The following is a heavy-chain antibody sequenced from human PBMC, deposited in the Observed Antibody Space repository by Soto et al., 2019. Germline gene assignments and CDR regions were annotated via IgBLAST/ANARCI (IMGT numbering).Heavy chain of an antibody. V-gene: IGHV4-59*01. CDR3: ARDSGYCGGDCYYFDY. CDR1: GGSISSYY. D-gene: IGHD2-21*02. J-gene: IGHJ4*02. CDR2: IYYSGST. Sequence: SETLSLTCTVSGGSISSYYWSWIRQPPGKGLEWIGYIYYSGSTNYNPSLKSRVTISVDTSKNQFSLKLSSVTAADTAVYYCARDSGYCGGDCYYFDYWGQGTLVTVSS.